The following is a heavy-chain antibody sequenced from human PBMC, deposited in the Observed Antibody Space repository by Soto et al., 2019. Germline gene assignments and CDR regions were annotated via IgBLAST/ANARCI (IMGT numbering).Heavy chain of an antibody. CDR3: ARERSSSSLAY. V-gene: IGHV1-8*01. CDR2: MNPNSGNT. J-gene: IGHJ4*02. Sequence: QVQLVQSGADVKKPGASVKVSCKASGYTFTSYDVNWVRQATGQGLEWMGWMNPNSGNTGYAQKFQGRVTMTRNTSISTAYVELRSLTSEDTAVDYCARERSSSSLAYWGQGTRVNVSS. CDR1: GYTFTSYD. D-gene: IGHD6-6*01.